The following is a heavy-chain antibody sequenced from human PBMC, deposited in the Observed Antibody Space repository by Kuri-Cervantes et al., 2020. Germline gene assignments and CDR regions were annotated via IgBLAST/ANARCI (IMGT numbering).Heavy chain of an antibody. CDR1: GGSFSGYY. CDR3: ARGPSEWGAAAAPFDY. CDR2: INHSGST. V-gene: IGHV4-34*01. D-gene: IGHD6-13*01. J-gene: IGHJ4*02. Sequence: GSLRLSCAVYGGSFSGYYWSWIRQPPGKGLEWIGEINHSGSTNYNPSLKSRVTISVDKSKNQFSLKLSSVTAADTAVYYCARGPSEWGAAAAPFDYWGQGTLVTVSS.